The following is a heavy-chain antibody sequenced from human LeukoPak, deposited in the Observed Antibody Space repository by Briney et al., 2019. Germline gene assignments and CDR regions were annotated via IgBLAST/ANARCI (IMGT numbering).Heavy chain of an antibody. CDR2: ISAYNGNT. CDR1: GYTFTSYG. J-gene: IGHJ6*03. V-gene: IGHV1-18*01. Sequence: APVTVSCKASGYTFTSYGISWVRQAPGQGLEWMGWISAYNGNTNYAQKLQGRVTMTTDTSTSTAYMELRSLRSDDTAVYYCARDLIAARHNMDVWGKGTTVTVSS. CDR3: ARDLIAARHNMDV. D-gene: IGHD6-6*01.